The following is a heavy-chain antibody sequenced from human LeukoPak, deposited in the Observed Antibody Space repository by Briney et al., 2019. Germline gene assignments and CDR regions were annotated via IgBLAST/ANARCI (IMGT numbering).Heavy chain of an antibody. J-gene: IGHJ4*02. CDR2: ISSSSSYI. V-gene: IGHV3-21*01. CDR3: ARDLVRRDGYNGGDY. CDR1: GFTFSSYS. D-gene: IGHD5-24*01. Sequence: PGGSLRLSCAASGFTFSSYSMNWVRQAPGKGLEWVSSISSSSSYIYYADPVKGRFTISRDNAKNSLYLQMNSLRAEDTAVYYCARDLVRRDGYNGGDYWGQGTLVTVSS.